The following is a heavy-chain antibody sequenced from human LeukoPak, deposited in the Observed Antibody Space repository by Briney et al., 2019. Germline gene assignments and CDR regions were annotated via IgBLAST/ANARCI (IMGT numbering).Heavy chain of an antibody. Sequence: GGSLRLSCAASGFTFSSYSMNWVRQAPGKGLEWVSYVSSSSSSIYYADSVKGRFTISRDNAKNSLYLQMNSLRAEDTAVHYCAKDNRYYGSGSYSSGDWYFDLWGRGTRVTVSS. J-gene: IGHJ2*01. D-gene: IGHD3-10*01. V-gene: IGHV3-48*01. CDR2: VSSSSSSI. CDR3: AKDNRYYGSGSYSSGDWYFDL. CDR1: GFTFSSYS.